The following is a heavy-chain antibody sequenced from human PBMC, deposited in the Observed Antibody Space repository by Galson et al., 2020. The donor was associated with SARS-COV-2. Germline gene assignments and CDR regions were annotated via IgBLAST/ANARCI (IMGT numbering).Heavy chain of an antibody. V-gene: IGHV4-31*01. D-gene: IGHD3-10*01. J-gene: IGHJ4*02. CDR3: ARAFGTLSPFDY. CDR2: IYYSGST. Sequence: SETLSLTCTVSGGSISSGGYYWSWIRQHPGKGLEWIGYIYYSGSTYYNPSLKSQVTISVDTSKNQFSLKLSSVTAADTAVYYCARAFGTLSPFDYWGQGTLVTVSS. CDR1: GGSISSGGYY.